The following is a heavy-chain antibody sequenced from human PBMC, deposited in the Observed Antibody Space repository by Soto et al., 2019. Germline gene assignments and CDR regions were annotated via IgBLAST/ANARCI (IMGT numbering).Heavy chain of an antibody. D-gene: IGHD3-22*01. CDR3: ARESRGYYDSRGPNLFDY. V-gene: IGHV4-31*03. Sequence: SETLSLTCTVSGGSISSGGYYWSWIRQHPGKGLEWIGYIYYSGSTYYNPSLKSRVTISVDTSKNQFSLKLSSVTAADTAVYDGARESRGYYDSRGPNLFDYWGQGTLVTVSS. CDR1: GGSISSGGYY. CDR2: IYYSGST. J-gene: IGHJ4*02.